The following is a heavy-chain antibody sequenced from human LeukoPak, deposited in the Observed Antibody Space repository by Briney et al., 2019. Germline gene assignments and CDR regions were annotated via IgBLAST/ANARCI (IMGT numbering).Heavy chain of an antibody. D-gene: IGHD4-17*01. J-gene: IGHJ4*02. CDR2: ISGSGTTS. V-gene: IGHV3-23*01. Sequence: GGSLRLSCAASGFTSSSFAMSWVRQAPGKGLEWVSGISGSGTTSYFADSVKGRFTISRDNSKNTLYLQMNSLRAEDTAVYYCAKDRESTVTPFDYWGQGTLVTVSS. CDR1: GFTSSSFA. CDR3: AKDRESTVTPFDY.